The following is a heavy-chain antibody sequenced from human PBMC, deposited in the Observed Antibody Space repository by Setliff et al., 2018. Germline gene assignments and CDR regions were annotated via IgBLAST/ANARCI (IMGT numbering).Heavy chain of an antibody. CDR1: GYSISSGYI. D-gene: IGHD3-9*01. J-gene: IGHJ2*01. V-gene: IGHV4-38-2*02. Sequence: SETLSLTCTVSGYSISSGYIWGWIRQPPGKGLEWVGNIGHTGSINYNPSLKSRVTMSVDTSKNQFSLKLSSVTAADMAVYYCARDLRYFDWLIENWYFDLWGRGTLVTVSS. CDR2: IGHTGSI. CDR3: ARDLRYFDWLIENWYFDL.